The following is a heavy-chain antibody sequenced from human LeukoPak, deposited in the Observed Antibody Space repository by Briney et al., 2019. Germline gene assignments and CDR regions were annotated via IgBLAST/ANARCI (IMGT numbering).Heavy chain of an antibody. D-gene: IGHD3-16*01. V-gene: IGHV3-7*04. CDR1: GFTFGDYA. Sequence: EGSLRLSCTASGFTFGDYAMSWVRQAPGKGLEWVAYMNQLGNEKKYLDSVKGRFTISRDNAKNSLYLQMNSLRAEDTAVYYCARGTYYYEFWGQGTLVTVSS. CDR3: ARGTYYYEF. CDR2: MNQLGNEK. J-gene: IGHJ4*02.